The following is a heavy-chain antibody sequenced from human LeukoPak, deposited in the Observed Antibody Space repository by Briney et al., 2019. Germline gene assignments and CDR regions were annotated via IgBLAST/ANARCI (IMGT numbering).Heavy chain of an antibody. V-gene: IGHV4-59*08. D-gene: IGHD3-10*02. CDR1: GGSISSYY. J-gene: IGHJ6*02. CDR2: IYYSGST. CDR3: ARHNDYYVVGGKDV. Sequence: SETLSLTCTVSGGSISSYYWSWIRQPPGKGLEWIGYIYYSGSTNYNPSLKSRVTISVDTSKNQFSLKLSSVTAADTAVYYCARHNDYYVVGGKDVWGQGTTVTVSS.